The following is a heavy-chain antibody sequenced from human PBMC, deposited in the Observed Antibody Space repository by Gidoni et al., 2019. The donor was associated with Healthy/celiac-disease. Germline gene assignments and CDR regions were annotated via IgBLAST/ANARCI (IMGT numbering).Heavy chain of an antibody. D-gene: IGHD3-3*01. CDR1: GFTFNNAW. J-gene: IGHJ4*02. V-gene: IGHV3-15*07. Sequence: EVQLVESGGGLVKPGGSLSLSCAASGFTFNNAWMNWVRQAPGKGLEWIGRNRSKTDGGTTDYVAPVKGRFSISRDDSRNTLYLQMNSLKTEDTAVYFCTYDFWGVDYWGQGTLVTVSS. CDR2: NRSKTDGGTT. CDR3: TYDFWGVDY.